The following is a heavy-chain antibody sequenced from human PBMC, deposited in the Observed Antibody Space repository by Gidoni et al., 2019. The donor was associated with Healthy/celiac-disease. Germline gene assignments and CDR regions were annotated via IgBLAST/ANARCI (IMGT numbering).Heavy chain of an antibody. CDR2: ISYDGSNK. Sequence: SSYGMRWVRQAPGKGLEWVAVISYDGSNKYYADSVKGRFTISRDNSKNTLYLQMNSLRAEDTAVYYCAKSHDSSGYYPPSYYYGMDVWGQGTTVTVSS. V-gene: IGHV3-30*18. D-gene: IGHD3-22*01. CDR3: AKSHDSSGYYPPSYYYGMDV. J-gene: IGHJ6*02. CDR1: SSYG.